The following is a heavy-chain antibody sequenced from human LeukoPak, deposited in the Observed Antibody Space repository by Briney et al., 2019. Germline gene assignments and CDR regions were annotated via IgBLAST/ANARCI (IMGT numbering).Heavy chain of an antibody. V-gene: IGHV3-9*01. D-gene: IGHD6-19*01. CDR3: AKADIAVALRRGYYFDY. J-gene: IGHJ4*02. Sequence: PGRSQRLSCAASGFTFDDYAMHWVRQAPGKGLEWVSGISWNSGSIGYADSVKGRFTISRDNAKNSLYLQMNSLRAEDTALYYCAKADIAVALRRGYYFDYWGQGTLVTVSS. CDR2: ISWNSGSI. CDR1: GFTFDDYA.